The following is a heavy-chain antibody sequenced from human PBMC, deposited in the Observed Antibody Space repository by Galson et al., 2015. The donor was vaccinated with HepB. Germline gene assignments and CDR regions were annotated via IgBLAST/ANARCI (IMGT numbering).Heavy chain of an antibody. CDR1: GFTFSSYA. Sequence: SLRLSCAASGFTFSSYAMSWVRQAPGKGLEWVSAISGSGGSTYYADSVKGRFTISRDNSKNTLYLQMNSLRAEDTAVYYCAKVSHSSSWWEREGGARPGYYFDYWGRGTLVTVSS. D-gene: IGHD6-13*01. CDR2: ISGSGGST. V-gene: IGHV3-23*01. CDR3: AKVSHSSSWWEREGGARPGYYFDY. J-gene: IGHJ4*02.